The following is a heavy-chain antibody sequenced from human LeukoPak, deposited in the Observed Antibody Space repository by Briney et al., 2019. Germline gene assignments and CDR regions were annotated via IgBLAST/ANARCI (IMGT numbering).Heavy chain of an antibody. CDR1: GLTFSSYA. CDR3: ANPRGNYGAYAFDI. J-gene: IGHJ3*02. CDR2: ISGSGGST. Sequence: GGSLRLSCAASGLTFSSYAMNWVRQAPGKGLEWVSAISGSGGSTYYADSVKGRFTISRDNSKNTLYLQMNSLRAEDTAVYYCANPRGNYGAYAFDIWGQGTMVTVSS. D-gene: IGHD4-17*01. V-gene: IGHV3-23*01.